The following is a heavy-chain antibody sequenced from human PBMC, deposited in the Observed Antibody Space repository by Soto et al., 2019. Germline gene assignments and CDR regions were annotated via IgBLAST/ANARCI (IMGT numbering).Heavy chain of an antibody. CDR2: IGTAGDT. J-gene: IGHJ4*02. CDR1: GFTFSSYD. Sequence: EVQLVESGGGLVQPGGSLRLSCAASGFTFSSYDMHWVRQATGKGLEWVSAIGTAGDTYYPGSVKGRFTISRENAKNSLYLQMHSLSAGDTAVYYCARDGVYGALSYWGQGTLVTVSS. CDR3: ARDGVYGALSY. V-gene: IGHV3-13*01. D-gene: IGHD2-8*01.